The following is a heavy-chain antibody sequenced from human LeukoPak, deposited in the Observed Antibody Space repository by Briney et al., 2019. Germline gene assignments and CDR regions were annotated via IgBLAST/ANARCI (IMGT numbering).Heavy chain of an antibody. CDR2: VNHSGST. Sequence: PSETLSLTCAVYGGSFSGYYWSWTRQPPGKGLEWIGEVNHSGSTNYNPSLKSRVTISVDTSKNQFSLKLSSVTAADTAVYYCARGGDYGDHFDYWGQGTLVTVSS. CDR1: GGSFSGYY. D-gene: IGHD4-17*01. J-gene: IGHJ4*02. CDR3: ARGGDYGDHFDY. V-gene: IGHV4-34*01.